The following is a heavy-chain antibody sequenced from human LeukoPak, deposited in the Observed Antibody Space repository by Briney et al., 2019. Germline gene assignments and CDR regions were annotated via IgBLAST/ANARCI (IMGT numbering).Heavy chain of an antibody. CDR1: GFTFSCYG. J-gene: IGHJ4*02. CDR3: AKDSLSGTLVAAGDYFDY. V-gene: IGHV3-30*02. Sequence: GGSLRLSCAASGFTFSCYGMHWVRQAPGKGLEWVAFIRYDGSNKYYADSVKGRFTISRDNSKNTLYLQMNSLRAEDTAVYYCAKDSLSGTLVAAGDYFDYWGQGTLVTVSS. D-gene: IGHD2-15*01. CDR2: IRYDGSNK.